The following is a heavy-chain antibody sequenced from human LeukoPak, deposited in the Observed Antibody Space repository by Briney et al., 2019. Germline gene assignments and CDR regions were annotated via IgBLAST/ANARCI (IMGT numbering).Heavy chain of an antibody. CDR2: MNPNSGNT. V-gene: IGHV1-18*01. CDR3: ARDISGWVDY. D-gene: IGHD6-19*01. CDR1: GYTFTSYD. Sequence: GASVKVSCKASGYTFTSYDISWVRQATGPGLEWMGWMNPNSGNTGYAQKLQGRVTMTTDTSTSTAYMELRSLRSDDTAVYYCARDISGWVDYWGQGTLVTVSS. J-gene: IGHJ4*02.